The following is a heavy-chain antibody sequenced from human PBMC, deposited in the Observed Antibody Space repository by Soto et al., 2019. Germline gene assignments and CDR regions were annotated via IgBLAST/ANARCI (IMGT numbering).Heavy chain of an antibody. CDR3: AKVGLGSSGTNSYYYYYGMDV. J-gene: IGHJ6*02. CDR2: ISYDGSNK. Sequence: GGSLRLSCAASGFTFSSYGMHWVRQAPGKGLEWVAVISYDGSNKYYADSVKGRFTISRDNSKNTLYLQMNSLRAEDTAVYYCAKVGLGSSGTNSYYYYYGMDVWGQGTTVTVSS. V-gene: IGHV3-30*18. CDR1: GFTFSSYG. D-gene: IGHD6-19*01.